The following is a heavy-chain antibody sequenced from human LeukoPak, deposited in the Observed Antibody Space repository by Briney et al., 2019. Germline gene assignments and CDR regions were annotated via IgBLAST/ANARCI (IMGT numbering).Heavy chain of an antibody. CDR1: GFTFSSYW. J-gene: IGHJ4*02. CDR3: AKDGGY. Sequence: GGSLRLSCAASGFTFSSYWMSWVRQAPGKGLEWVAVISYDGSNKYYADSVKGRFTISRDNSKNTLYLQMNSLRAEDTAVYYCAKDGGYWGQGTLVTVSS. CDR2: ISYDGSNK. V-gene: IGHV3-30*18. D-gene: IGHD3-10*01.